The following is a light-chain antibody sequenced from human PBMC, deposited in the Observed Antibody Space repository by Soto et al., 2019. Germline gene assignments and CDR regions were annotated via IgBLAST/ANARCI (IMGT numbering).Light chain of an antibody. Sequence: EIVLTQSQATLSLSAGERATLSCRASQSVSSYLAWYQQKPGQAPRLLIYDASNRAAGIPARFSGCGSGTDFTLTMSSLEPEDFAVYFCQQRINWPLTFGGGTKVEIK. J-gene: IGKJ4*01. CDR3: QQRINWPLT. CDR1: QSVSSY. V-gene: IGKV3-11*01. CDR2: DAS.